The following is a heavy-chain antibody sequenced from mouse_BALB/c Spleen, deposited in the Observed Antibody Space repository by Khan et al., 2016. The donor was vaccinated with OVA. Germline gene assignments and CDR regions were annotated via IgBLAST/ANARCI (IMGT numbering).Heavy chain of an antibody. CDR3: GRNCDNYVEYFDV. CDR1: GFSLTSYG. D-gene: IGHD2-1*01. CDR2: IWAGGST. Sequence: VQLQESGPGLVAPSQSLSITCTVSGFSLTSYGVHWVRPTPGKGLEWLGVIWAGGSTNYNSALMSRLSIIQDNSKSQDFFNMNSLQTDDTAMYYCGRNCDNYVEYFDVWGAGTTVTVSS. V-gene: IGHV2-9*02. J-gene: IGHJ1*01.